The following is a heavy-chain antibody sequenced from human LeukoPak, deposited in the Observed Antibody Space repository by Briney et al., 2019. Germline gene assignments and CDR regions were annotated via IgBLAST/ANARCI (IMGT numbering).Heavy chain of an antibody. D-gene: IGHD3-10*01. CDR1: GITLSNYV. Sequence: GGSLRLSCAVSGITLSNYVMSWVRQVPGKGLEWVAGISGSGGSTNYAASVKGRFTISRDSRKNTLFLQMNSLRAEDTAVYFCAKRGVVIRVILVGFHKEAYYFDSWGQGVLVTVSS. J-gene: IGHJ4*02. CDR2: ISGSGGST. V-gene: IGHV3-23*01. CDR3: AKRGVVIRVILVGFHKEAYYFDS.